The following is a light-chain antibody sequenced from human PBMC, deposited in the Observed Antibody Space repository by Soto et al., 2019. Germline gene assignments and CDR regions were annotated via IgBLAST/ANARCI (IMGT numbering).Light chain of an antibody. J-gene: IGKJ4*01. V-gene: IGKV3-11*01. CDR3: QQRSNWLLT. CDR2: DAS. Sequence: EIVLTQSPATLSLSPGERATLSCRASQSVSSYLAGYQQKPGQAPRLLIYDASNRATGIQARFSGSGSGTDFTLTISSLEPEDFAVYYCQQRSNWLLTFGGGTKVEIK. CDR1: QSVSSY.